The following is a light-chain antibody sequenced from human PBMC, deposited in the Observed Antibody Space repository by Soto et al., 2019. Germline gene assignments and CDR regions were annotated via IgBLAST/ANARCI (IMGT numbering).Light chain of an antibody. J-gene: IGLJ1*01. V-gene: IGLV2-8*01. Sequence: QSVLTQPPSASGSPGQSVTISCTGASSDIGGSDYVSWYQQHPGKAPKLLIYDVNMRPSGVPIRFSGSKSGNTASLTVSGLQAEDEADYYCSSYAGSNNFCVFGTGTKLTVL. CDR1: SSDIGGSDY. CDR2: DVN. CDR3: SSYAGSNNFCV.